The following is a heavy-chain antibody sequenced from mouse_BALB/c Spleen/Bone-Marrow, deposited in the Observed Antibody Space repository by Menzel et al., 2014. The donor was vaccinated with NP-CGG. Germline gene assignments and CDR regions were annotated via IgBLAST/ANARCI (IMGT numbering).Heavy chain of an antibody. J-gene: IGHJ2*01. CDR1: GYTFTDYT. Sequence: VQLQQSGPELVKPGASVKISCKTSGYTFTDYTMHWVRQSHGKSLEWIGSINPNNGGSSCNQKFKAKATLTIDKSSSTPDMELRSLTSEDSAVYYCARAVHFDYWGQGTTLTVSS. CDR2: INPNNGGS. V-gene: IGHV1-22*01. CDR3: ARAVHFDY.